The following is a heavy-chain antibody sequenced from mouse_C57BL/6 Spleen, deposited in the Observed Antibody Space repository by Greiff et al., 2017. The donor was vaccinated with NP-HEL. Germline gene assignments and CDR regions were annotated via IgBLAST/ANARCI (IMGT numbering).Heavy chain of an antibody. CDR2: IDPEDGET. D-gene: IGHD1-1*01. CDR1: GFNIKDYY. Sequence: EVKLMESGAELVKPGASVKLSCTASGFNIKDYYMHWVKQRTEQGLEWIGRIDPEDGETKYVPKFQGKATITADTSSNTAYLQLSSLTSEDTAVYYCARDYYYGSSYRAFDYWGQGTTLTVSS. J-gene: IGHJ2*01. V-gene: IGHV14-2*01. CDR3: ARDYYYGSSYRAFDY.